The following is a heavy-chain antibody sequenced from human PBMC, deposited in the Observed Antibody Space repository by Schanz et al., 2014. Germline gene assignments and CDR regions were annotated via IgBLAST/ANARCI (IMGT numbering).Heavy chain of an antibody. J-gene: IGHJ5*02. CDR3: ARDRRRYCSTASCLHDNWFDP. V-gene: IGHV1-69*04. D-gene: IGHD2-2*01. Sequence: VQLEQSGAEVKKPGSSVKVSCKASGGTFSSFGINWVRQAPGQGLEWMGRIIPSLGLAKYEQKFQDKVTITADTSTTTAYMELSSLRSEDTAVYYCARDRRRYCSTASCLHDNWFDPWGQGTLVIVSS. CDR2: IIPSLGLA. CDR1: GGTFSSFG.